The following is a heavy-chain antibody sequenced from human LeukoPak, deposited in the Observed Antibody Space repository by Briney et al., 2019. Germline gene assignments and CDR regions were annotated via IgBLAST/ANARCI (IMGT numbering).Heavy chain of an antibody. V-gene: IGHV4-39*07. Sequence: SETLSLTCTVSGGSISSSSYYWGWIRQPPGKGLEWIGSIYYSGSTYYNPSLKSRVTISVDTSKNQFSLKLSSVTAADTAVYYCASQHSSSSAEMDVWGQGTLVTVSS. J-gene: IGHJ4*02. CDR2: IYYSGST. D-gene: IGHD6-6*01. CDR3: ASQHSSSSAEMDV. CDR1: GGSISSSSYY.